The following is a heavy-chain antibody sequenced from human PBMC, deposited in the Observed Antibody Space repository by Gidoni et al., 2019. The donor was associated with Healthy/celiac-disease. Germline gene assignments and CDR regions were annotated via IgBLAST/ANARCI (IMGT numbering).Heavy chain of an antibody. CDR2: IDWDDDK. Sequence: QVTLRESGPALVKPTQTLTLTCTFSGFSLSTSGMCVSWIRQPPGKALEWLALIDWDDDKYYSTSLKTRLTISKDTSKNQVVLTMTNMDPVDTATYYCARIFSSGWSPHEYYFDYWGQGTLVTVSS. CDR1: GFSLSTSGMC. V-gene: IGHV2-70*01. CDR3: ARIFSSGWSPHEYYFDY. J-gene: IGHJ4*02. D-gene: IGHD6-19*01.